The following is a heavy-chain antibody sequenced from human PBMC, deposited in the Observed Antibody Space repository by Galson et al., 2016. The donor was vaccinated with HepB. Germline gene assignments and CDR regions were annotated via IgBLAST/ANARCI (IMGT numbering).Heavy chain of an antibody. CDR2: ISYSSSYM. CDR1: GFTFSHAW. D-gene: IGHD3-16*01. Sequence: SLRLSCAGSGFTFSHAWLNWVRQAPGKGLEWVSSISYSSSYMPYADAVKGRFTISRDNAKNSLYLQMNSLGAEDTAVYFCARDRGGGAPKLVIFDYWGQGTLVTVSS. J-gene: IGHJ4*02. CDR3: ARDRGGGAPKLVIFDY. V-gene: IGHV3-21*01.